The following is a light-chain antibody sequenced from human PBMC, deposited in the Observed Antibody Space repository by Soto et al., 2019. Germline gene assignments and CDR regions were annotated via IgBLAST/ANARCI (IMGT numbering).Light chain of an antibody. Sequence: EIVLTQSPGTLSLSPGERATLSCRSSQSVSSNYLAWYQQKPDQTPRPVIYDVSGRATGLPNRFSGSGSGTDFTLTISRLEPEDVEVYYCQQYGSSPTFGQGTKVQIK. CDR3: QQYGSSPT. CDR1: QSVSSNY. J-gene: IGKJ1*01. V-gene: IGKV3-20*01. CDR2: DVS.